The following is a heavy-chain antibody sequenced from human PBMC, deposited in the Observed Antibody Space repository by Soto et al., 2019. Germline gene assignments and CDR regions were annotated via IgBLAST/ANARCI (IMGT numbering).Heavy chain of an antibody. CDR3: VKNSGWFNT. CDR2: IDGSGGIT. V-gene: IGHV3-23*01. D-gene: IGHD3-10*01. CDR1: GFTFGTTD. Sequence: QLLQSGGGLVQPGGSLTLSCAASGFTFGTTDMSWVRQAPGEGLEWVSTIDGSGGITYYADSVKGRFTISRDNSRNPVYLHMNSLRGDDTALYYCVKNSGWFNTWGQGALVTVSS. J-gene: IGHJ5*02.